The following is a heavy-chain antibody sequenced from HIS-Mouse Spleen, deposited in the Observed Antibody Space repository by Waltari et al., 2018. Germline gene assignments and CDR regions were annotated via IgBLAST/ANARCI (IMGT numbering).Heavy chain of an antibody. CDR2: IYHSGIT. J-gene: IGHJ6*02. CDR1: GYSISSGYY. V-gene: IGHV4-38-2*02. CDR3: ARALEYSSSCYYYYYGMDV. Sequence: QVQLQESGPGLVKPSETLSLTCTVSGYSISSGYYWGWIRQPPGTGLEWIGSIYHSGITYYNPALKSRVTISVDTSKNQFSLKLSSVTAADTAVYYCARALEYSSSCYYYYYGMDVWGQGTTVTVSS. D-gene: IGHD6-13*01.